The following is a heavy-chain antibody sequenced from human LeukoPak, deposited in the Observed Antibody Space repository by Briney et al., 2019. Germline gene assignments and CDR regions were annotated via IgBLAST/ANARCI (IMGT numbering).Heavy chain of an antibody. D-gene: IGHD6-6*01. CDR1: GGSISSYY. Sequence: SETLSLTCTVSGGSISSYYWSWIRQPAGQGLKWIGRIYTSGSTNYNPSLKSRVTMSVDTSKNQFSLKLSSVTAADTAVYYCARIGWAARTYYYYYMDVWGKGTTVTVSS. V-gene: IGHV4-4*07. CDR3: ARIGWAARTYYYYYMDV. CDR2: IYTSGST. J-gene: IGHJ6*03.